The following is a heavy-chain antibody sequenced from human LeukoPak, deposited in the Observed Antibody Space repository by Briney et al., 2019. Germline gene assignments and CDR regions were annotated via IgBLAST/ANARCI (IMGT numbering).Heavy chain of an antibody. CDR1: GFTFSSYW. D-gene: IGHD4-23*01. CDR2: ISNGGKST. CDR3: ARPRGVYGVNPFDY. Sequence: PGGYLRLSCAASGFTFSSYWMHWVRQAPGKGLVWVSRISNGGKSTSYAHSVQGRFTISRDNAKNTVYLQMNSLRAEDTAVYYCARPRGVYGVNPFDYWGQGTLVTVSS. J-gene: IGHJ4*02. V-gene: IGHV3-74*01.